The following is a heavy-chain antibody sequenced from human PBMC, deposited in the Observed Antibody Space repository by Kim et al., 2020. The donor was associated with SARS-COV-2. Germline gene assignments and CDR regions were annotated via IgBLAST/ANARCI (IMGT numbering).Heavy chain of an antibody. CDR1: GFTFSSYA. CDR3: AKVRFGVVTNFDY. D-gene: IGHD3-3*01. CDR2: ISGSGGST. Sequence: GGSLRLSCAASGFTFSSYAMSWVRQAPGKGLEWVSTISGSGGSTYYADSVKGRFTISRDNSKNTLYLQMNSLRAEDTAVYYCAKVRFGVVTNFDYWGQGTLVTVSS. J-gene: IGHJ4*02. V-gene: IGHV3-23*01.